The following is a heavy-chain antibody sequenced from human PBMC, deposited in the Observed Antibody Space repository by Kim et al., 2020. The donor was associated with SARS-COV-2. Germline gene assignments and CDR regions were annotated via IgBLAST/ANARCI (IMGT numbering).Heavy chain of an antibody. CDR2: IKQDGSEK. J-gene: IGHJ6*02. CDR1: GFTFSSYW. D-gene: IGHD6-13*01. CDR3: ARPLEPAGSWYVNYYYYYGMDV. Sequence: GGSLRLSCAASGFTFSSYWMSWVRQAPGKGLEWVANIKQDGSEKYYVDSVKGRFTISRDNAKNSLYLQMNSLRAEDTAVYYCARPLEPAGSWYVNYYYYYGMDVWGQGTTVTVSS. V-gene: IGHV3-7*01.